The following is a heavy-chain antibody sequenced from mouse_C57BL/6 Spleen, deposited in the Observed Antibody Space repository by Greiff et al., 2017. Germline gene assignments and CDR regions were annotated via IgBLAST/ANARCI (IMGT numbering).Heavy chain of an antibody. CDR3: ARVTGTRAMDY. D-gene: IGHD4-1*01. V-gene: IGHV5-16*01. Sequence: EVQVVESEGGLVQPGSSMKLSCTASGFTFSDYYMAWVRQVPEKGLEWVANINYDGSSTYYLDSLKSRFIISRDNAKNILYLQMSSLKSEDTATYYCARVTGTRAMDYWGQGTSVTVSS. J-gene: IGHJ4*01. CDR2: INYDGSST. CDR1: GFTFSDYY.